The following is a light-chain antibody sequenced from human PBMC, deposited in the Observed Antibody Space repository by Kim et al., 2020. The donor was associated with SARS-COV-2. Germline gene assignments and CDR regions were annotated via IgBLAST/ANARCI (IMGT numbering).Light chain of an antibody. CDR2: GAS. CDR1: QSVSSSY. V-gene: IGKV3-20*01. CDR3: QQYGSSPGT. J-gene: IGKJ2*01. Sequence: LSPGERAILSCRASQSVSSSYLAWYQQKPGQAPRLLIYGASSRATGIPDRFSGSGSGTDFTLTISRLEPEDFAVYYCQQYGSSPGTFGQGTKLEI.